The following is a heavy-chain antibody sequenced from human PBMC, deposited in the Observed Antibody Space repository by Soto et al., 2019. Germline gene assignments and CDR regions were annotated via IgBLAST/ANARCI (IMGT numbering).Heavy chain of an antibody. J-gene: IGHJ4*02. Sequence: GGSLRLSCAASGFTFSSYWMSWVRQAPGKGLEWVANIKQDGSEKYYVDSVKGRFTISRDSAKNSLYLQMNSLRAEDTAVYYCVRVGVKVVPAAITLQLWSDLDYWGQGTLVTVSS. D-gene: IGHD2-2*01. CDR1: GFTFSSYW. V-gene: IGHV3-7*03. CDR3: VRVGVKVVPAAITLQLWSDLDY. CDR2: IKQDGSEK.